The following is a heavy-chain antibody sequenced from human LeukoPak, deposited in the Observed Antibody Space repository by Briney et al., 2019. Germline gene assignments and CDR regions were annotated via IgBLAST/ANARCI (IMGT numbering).Heavy chain of an antibody. V-gene: IGHV1-69*04. J-gene: IGHJ6*02. Sequence: ASVKVSCKSSGGTFSSYAISWVRHPPGQGLEWMGRIIPILGIANYAQKFQGRVTITADKSTSTAYMELSSLRSEDMAVYYCASLIVASRPYYYGMDVWGQGTTVTVSS. CDR2: IIPILGIA. CDR3: ASLIVASRPYYYGMDV. CDR1: GGTFSSYA. D-gene: IGHD5-12*01.